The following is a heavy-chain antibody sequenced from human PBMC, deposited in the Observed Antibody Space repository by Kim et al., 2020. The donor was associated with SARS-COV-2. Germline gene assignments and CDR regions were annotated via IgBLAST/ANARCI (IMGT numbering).Heavy chain of an antibody. J-gene: IGHJ4*02. D-gene: IGHD5-18*01. Sequence: NNNPPLKSRVNISVDTAKNQFFLKLSPVTAADTAVYYCARSRTAMANFDYLGQGTLVTVSS. V-gene: IGHV4-4*09. CDR3: ARSRTAMANFDY.